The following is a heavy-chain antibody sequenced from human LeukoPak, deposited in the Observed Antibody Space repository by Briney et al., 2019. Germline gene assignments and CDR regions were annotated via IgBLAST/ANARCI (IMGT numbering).Heavy chain of an antibody. V-gene: IGHV3-23*01. Sequence: PGGSLRLSCAASGFTFSSYAMSWVRQAPGKGLEWGSAISGSGGSTYYADSVKGRFTISRDNSKNTLYLQMNSLRAEDTAVYYCAKDRYYYDSSGYRYFDYWGQGTLVTVSS. CDR1: GFTFSSYA. J-gene: IGHJ4*02. D-gene: IGHD3-22*01. CDR3: AKDRYYYDSSGYRYFDY. CDR2: ISGSGGST.